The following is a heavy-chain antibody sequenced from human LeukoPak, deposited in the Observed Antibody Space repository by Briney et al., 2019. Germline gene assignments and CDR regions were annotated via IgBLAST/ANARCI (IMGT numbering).Heavy chain of an antibody. J-gene: IGHJ4*02. V-gene: IGHV3-66*01. Sequence: GGSLRLSSAASEFSVGSNYMTWVRQAPGKGLEWVSLNSGGSTYYADSVKGRFTISRDNSKNTLYLQMNSLRAEDTAVYYCARDGSGHFDYWGQGTLVTVSS. CDR2: NSGGST. D-gene: IGHD6-19*01. CDR1: EFSVGSNY. CDR3: ARDGSGHFDY.